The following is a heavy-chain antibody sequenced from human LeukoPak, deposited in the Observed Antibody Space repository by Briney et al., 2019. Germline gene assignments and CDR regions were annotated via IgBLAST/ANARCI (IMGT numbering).Heavy chain of an antibody. V-gene: IGHV3-30*04. Sequence: GGSLRLSCAASGFTFSDYSMHWVRQAPGKGLEWVTLISDDGRNKNYADSVKGRFTISRDDSRNTLYLQMISLRVEDTAVYYCARASAVAGTRHYWGQGALVTVSS. CDR2: ISDDGRNK. D-gene: IGHD6-19*01. CDR1: GFTFSDYS. J-gene: IGHJ4*02. CDR3: ARASAVAGTRHY.